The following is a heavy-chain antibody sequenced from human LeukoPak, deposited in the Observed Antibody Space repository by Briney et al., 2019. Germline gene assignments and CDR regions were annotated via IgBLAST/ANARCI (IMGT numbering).Heavy chain of an antibody. D-gene: IGHD3-9*01. CDR2: IYSGGST. Sequence: HAGGSLRLSCAASGFTVSSNYMSWVRQAAGKGLEWVSVIYSGGSTYYADSVKGRFTISRDNSKNTLYLQMNSLRAEDTAVYYCAKGVKIYDVLTGYLTDHIFDYWGQGTLVTVSS. V-gene: IGHV3-53*01. CDR1: GFTVSSNY. CDR3: AKGVKIYDVLTGYLTDHIFDY. J-gene: IGHJ4*02.